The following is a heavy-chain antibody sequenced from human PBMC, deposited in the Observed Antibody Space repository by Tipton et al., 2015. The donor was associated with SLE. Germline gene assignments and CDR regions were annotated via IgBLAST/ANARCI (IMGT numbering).Heavy chain of an antibody. CDR2: ISWDGGTT. J-gene: IGHJ6*03. V-gene: IGHV3-43D*04. CDR3: AKAGMNYYFYYYMDV. Sequence: GSLRLSCAASGFTFDDYAMHWVRQAPGKGLEWVSLISWDGGTTHYADSVKGRFTISRDNGKNSLYLQMNSLRAEDTALYYCAKAGMNYYFYYYMDVWGKGTTVTVSS. CDR1: GFTFDDYA.